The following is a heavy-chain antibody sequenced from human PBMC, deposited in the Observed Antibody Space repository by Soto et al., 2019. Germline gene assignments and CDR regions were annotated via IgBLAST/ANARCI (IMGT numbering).Heavy chain of an antibody. J-gene: IGHJ5*02. CDR2: NYPGDSDT. CDR1: GYSFTSYW. Sequence: GESLKISCKGSGYSFTSYWIGWVRQMPGKGLEWMGINYPGDSDTRYSPSFQGQVTISADKSISTAYLQWSSLKASDTAMYYCARARSITIFGVVISLGWFDPWGQGTLVTVSS. CDR3: ARARSITIFGVVISLGWFDP. D-gene: IGHD3-3*01. V-gene: IGHV5-51*01.